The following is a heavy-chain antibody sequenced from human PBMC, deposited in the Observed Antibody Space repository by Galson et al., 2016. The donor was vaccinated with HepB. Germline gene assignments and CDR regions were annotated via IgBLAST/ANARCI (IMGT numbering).Heavy chain of an antibody. CDR1: GFTFSNAW. Sequence: SLRLSCAASGFTFSNAWMSWVRQAPGKGLEWVSRIKSEAYGGTADYAAPVKGRFTISRDDSKNMVFLQMYSLRAEDTVMYFCTTVPGDAGGYSFDYWGQETLVTVSS. D-gene: IGHD3-22*01. J-gene: IGHJ4*01. CDR2: IKSEAYGGTA. CDR3: TTVPGDAGGYSFDY. V-gene: IGHV3-15*01.